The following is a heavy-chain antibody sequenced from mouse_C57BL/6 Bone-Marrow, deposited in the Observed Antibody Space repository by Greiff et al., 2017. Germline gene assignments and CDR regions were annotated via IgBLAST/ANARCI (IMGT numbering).Heavy chain of an antibody. CDR2: ILPGSCST. V-gene: IGHV1-9*01. Sequence: QVQLQQSGAELMKPGASVKLSCKATGYTFTGYWIEWVKQRPGHGLEWIGEILPGSCSTNYNEKFKGKATFTADTSSNTADMQLSSLATEDSAIYSCAREGDGYYVVPFAYWGQGTLVTVSA. J-gene: IGHJ3*01. CDR3: AREGDGYYVVPFAY. CDR1: GYTFTGYW. D-gene: IGHD2-3*01.